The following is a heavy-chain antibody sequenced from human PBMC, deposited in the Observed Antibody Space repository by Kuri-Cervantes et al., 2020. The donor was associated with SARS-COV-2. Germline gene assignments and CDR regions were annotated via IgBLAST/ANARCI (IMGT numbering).Heavy chain of an antibody. Sequence: LSLTCAASGFTFSDYYMSWIRQAPGKGLEWVSYISSSGSTIYYADSVKGRFTISRDNAKNTLYLQMNSLRAEDTAVYYCANNWDSSSWHENYYYYMDVWGKGTTVTVSS. D-gene: IGHD6-13*01. CDR1: GFTFSDYY. V-gene: IGHV3-11*04. J-gene: IGHJ6*03. CDR2: ISSSGSTI. CDR3: ANNWDSSSWHENYYYYMDV.